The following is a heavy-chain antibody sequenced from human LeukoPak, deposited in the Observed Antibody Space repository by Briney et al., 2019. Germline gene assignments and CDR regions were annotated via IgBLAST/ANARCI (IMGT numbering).Heavy chain of an antibody. D-gene: IGHD1-14*01. J-gene: IGHJ4*02. CDR1: GFTFSSYS. Sequence: GGSLRLSCAASGFTFSSYSMNWVRQAPGKGLEWVSSISSSSSYIYYADSVKGRFTISRDNAKNSLYLRMNSLRAEDTAVYYCAPSRGINRVSFAAVDYWGQGTLVTVSS. V-gene: IGHV3-21*01. CDR2: ISSSSSYI. CDR3: APSRGINRVSFAAVDY.